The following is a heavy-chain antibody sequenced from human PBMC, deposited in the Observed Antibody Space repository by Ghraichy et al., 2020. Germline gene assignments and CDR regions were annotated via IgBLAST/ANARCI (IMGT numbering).Heavy chain of an antibody. CDR2: MNPNSGKT. V-gene: IGHV1-8*01. Sequence: ASVKVSYKASGYTFASFDMNWVRQATGQGLEWMGRMNPNSGKTDFAQKFQGRVSMTRDTPISTAYMELSSLRSEDTAIYYCARGVYGGIQDSWGQGTLVTVSS. CDR1: GYTFASFD. D-gene: IGHD1-14*01. J-gene: IGHJ4*02. CDR3: ARGVYGGIQDS.